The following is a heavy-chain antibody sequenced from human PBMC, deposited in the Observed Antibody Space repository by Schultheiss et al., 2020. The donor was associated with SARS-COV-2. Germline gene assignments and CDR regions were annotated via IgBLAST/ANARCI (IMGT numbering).Heavy chain of an antibody. CDR3: ARHRSWYDY. V-gene: IGHV4-34*01. D-gene: IGHD6-13*01. J-gene: IGHJ4*02. Sequence: SETLSLTCAVYAGSFSGYYWSWIRQSPGKGLEWIGYIDYSGRIFYNPSLKSRLTISVDTSKNQFSLKLSSVTAADTAVYYCARHRSWYDYWGQGTLVTVSS. CDR2: IDYSGRI. CDR1: AGSFSGYY.